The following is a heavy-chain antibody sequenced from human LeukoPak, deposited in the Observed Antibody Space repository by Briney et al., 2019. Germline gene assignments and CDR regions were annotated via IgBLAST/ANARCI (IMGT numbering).Heavy chain of an antibody. CDR1: GYTLTELS. D-gene: IGHD2-2*01. CDR2: FDPEDGET. J-gene: IGHJ4*02. CDR3: ATGLEYQLLFYFDY. V-gene: IGHV1-24*01. Sequence: ASVKVSCKGSGYTLTELSMHWVRQAPGKGLEWMGGFDPEDGETIYAQKFQGRVTMTEDTSTDTAYMELSSLRSEDTAVYYCATGLEYQLLFYFDYWGQGTLVTVSS.